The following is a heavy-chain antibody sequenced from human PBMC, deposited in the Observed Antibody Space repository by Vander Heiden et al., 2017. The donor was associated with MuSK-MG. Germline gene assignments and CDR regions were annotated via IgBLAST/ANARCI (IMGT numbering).Heavy chain of an antibody. CDR2: ISAYNGNT. D-gene: IGHD3-3*01. Sequence: EQSGAEVKKPGASVKVSCKASGYTFTSYGISWVRQAPGQGLEWMGWISAYNGNTNYAQKLQGRVTMTTDTSTSTAYMELRSLRSDDTAVYYCARKTLLYDFWSGYYPDFDYWGQGTLVTVSS. J-gene: IGHJ4*02. CDR1: GYTFTSYG. V-gene: IGHV1-18*01. CDR3: ARKTLLYDFWSGYYPDFDY.